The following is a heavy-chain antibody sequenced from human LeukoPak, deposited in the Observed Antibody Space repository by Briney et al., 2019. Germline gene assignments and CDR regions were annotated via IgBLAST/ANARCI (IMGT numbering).Heavy chain of an antibody. D-gene: IGHD3-9*01. CDR2: INPNSGGT. V-gene: IGHV1-2*02. CDR3: ARGDILTGYLVY. CDR1: GYTFTGYY. Sequence: ASVKVSCKASGYTFTGYYMHWVRQAPGQGLEWMGWINPNSGGTNCAQKFQGRVTMTRDTSISTAYMELSRLRSDDTAVYYCARGDILTGYLVYWGQGTLVTVSS. J-gene: IGHJ4*02.